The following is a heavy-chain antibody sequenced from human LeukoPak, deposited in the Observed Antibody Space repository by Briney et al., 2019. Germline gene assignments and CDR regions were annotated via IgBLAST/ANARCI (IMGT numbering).Heavy chain of an antibody. V-gene: IGHV3-7*03. Sequence: PGGSLRLSCAASGFTIDDYWMSWVRQAPGKGLEWVASIKEDVSDKYYVDSVKGRFTISRDNAKNSLYLQMSRLRAEDTAVYYCARVGVAGFDYWGQGILVTVSS. CDR2: IKEDVSDK. D-gene: IGHD3-3*01. CDR3: ARVGVAGFDY. CDR1: GFTIDDYW. J-gene: IGHJ4*02.